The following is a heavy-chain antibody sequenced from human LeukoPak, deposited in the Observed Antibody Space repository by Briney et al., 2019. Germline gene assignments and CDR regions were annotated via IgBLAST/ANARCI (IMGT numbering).Heavy chain of an antibody. D-gene: IGHD5/OR15-5a*01. V-gene: IGHV4-59*01. CDR2: VHYTWNT. CDR1: GDSIGSYH. J-gene: IGHJ6*02. Sequence: SETLSLTCSVSGDSIGSYHWSWIRQPPGRGLEWIGHVHYTWNTKYNPSLTGRVSISLDRSKNQFALSLSSLTAADTAVYYCARVASKGGMDVWGQGTTVIVSS. CDR3: ARVASKGGMDV.